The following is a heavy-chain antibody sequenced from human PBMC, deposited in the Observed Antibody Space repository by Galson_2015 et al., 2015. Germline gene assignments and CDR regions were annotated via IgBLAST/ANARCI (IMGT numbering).Heavy chain of an antibody. V-gene: IGHV6-1*01. Sequence: CAISGDSVSSNSVAWNWIRQSPSRGLEWLGRTYYRSKWYNDYAISVKSRITINPDTSRNHFSLQLNSVTPEDTAVYYCARGLHIVFDIWGQGTMVTVSS. CDR1: GDSVSSNSVA. CDR2: TYYRSKWYN. CDR3: ARGLHIVFDI. J-gene: IGHJ3*02. D-gene: IGHD2-21*01.